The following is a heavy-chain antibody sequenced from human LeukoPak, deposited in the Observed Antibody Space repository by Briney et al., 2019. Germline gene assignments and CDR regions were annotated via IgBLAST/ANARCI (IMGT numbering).Heavy chain of an antibody. CDR3: AKGGSYTAVLLNY. CDR2: IYYSGST. V-gene: IGHV4-59*01. CDR1: GGSITSYY. D-gene: IGHD5-18*01. Sequence: SETLSLTCTVSGGSITSYYWSWIRQPPGKGLEWIGYIYYSGSTNYNPSLKSRVTISVHTSKNQFSLKLSSVTAADTAVYYCAKGGSYTAVLLNYWGQGTLVTVSS. J-gene: IGHJ4*02.